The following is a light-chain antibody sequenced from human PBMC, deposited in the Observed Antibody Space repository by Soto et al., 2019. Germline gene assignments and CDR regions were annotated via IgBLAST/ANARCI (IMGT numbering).Light chain of an antibody. CDR1: QTISSW. J-gene: IGKJ1*01. CDR2: KAS. V-gene: IGKV1-5*03. CDR3: QQYNAYPWR. Sequence: EIQMTQSPSTLSGSVGGMFSITCRASQTISSWLAWYQQKPGKAPKLLIYKASTLKSGVPSRFSGSGSGTEFTLTICSLQPDDFATYYCQQYNAYPWRFGQGTKVDI.